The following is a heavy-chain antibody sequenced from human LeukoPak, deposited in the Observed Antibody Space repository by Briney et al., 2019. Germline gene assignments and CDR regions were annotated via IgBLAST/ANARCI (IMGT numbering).Heavy chain of an antibody. D-gene: IGHD3-10*01. CDR3: ARDRSPWSYDFDY. V-gene: IGHV3-7*01. CDR2: IKQDGSEK. CDR1: GFTFSSYW. Sequence: GGSLRLSCAASGFTFSSYWMSWVRQAPGKGLEWVANIKQDGSEKYYVDSVKGRFTISRDNAKNSLYLQMNSLRAEDTAVYYCARDRSPWSYDFDYWGQRTLVTVSS. J-gene: IGHJ4*02.